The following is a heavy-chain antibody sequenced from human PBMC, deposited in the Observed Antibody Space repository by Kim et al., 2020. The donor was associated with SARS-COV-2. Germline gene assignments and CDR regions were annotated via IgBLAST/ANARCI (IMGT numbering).Heavy chain of an antibody. V-gene: IGHV3-30*02. D-gene: IGHD2-15*01. Sequence: DAVNGRFTISRDDSKNTVYLELNSLGDEDSAVYYCATEGGTSGRCGYFDSWGQGTLVTVSS. CDR3: ATEGGTSGRCGYFDS. J-gene: IGHJ4*02.